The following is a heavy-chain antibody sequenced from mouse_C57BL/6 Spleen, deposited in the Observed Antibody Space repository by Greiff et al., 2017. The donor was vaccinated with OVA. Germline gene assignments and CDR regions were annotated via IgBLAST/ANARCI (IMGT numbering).Heavy chain of an antibody. V-gene: IGHV5-16*01. CDR1: GFTFSDYY. D-gene: IGHD1-1*01. CDR2: INYDGSST. Sequence: EVKLMDSEGGLVQPGSSMKLSCTASGFTFSDYYMAWVRQVPEKGLEWVANINYDGSSTYYLDSLKSRFIISRDNAKNILYLQMSSLKSEDTATYYCARVPYYYGSSLYYFDYWGQGTTLTVSS. J-gene: IGHJ2*01. CDR3: ARVPYYYGSSLYYFDY.